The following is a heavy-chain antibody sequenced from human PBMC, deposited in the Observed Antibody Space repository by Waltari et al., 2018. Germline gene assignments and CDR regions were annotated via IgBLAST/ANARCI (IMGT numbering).Heavy chain of an antibody. CDR2: INRDGSDT. V-gene: IGHV3-74*01. J-gene: IGHJ6*02. Sequence: EEQLVESGEGLIQPGESLSVSCAVSGFTFTKYWMNWVRQSPGKGLVWVARINRDGSDTSYADFVKGRFTISRDNAKNTVYLQMKSLRAEDTAVYFCARVARKTYSSPVPGRDYYYGMDVWGLGTTVTVSS. CDR1: GFTFTKYW. D-gene: IGHD3-22*01. CDR3: ARVARKTYSSPVPGRDYYYGMDV.